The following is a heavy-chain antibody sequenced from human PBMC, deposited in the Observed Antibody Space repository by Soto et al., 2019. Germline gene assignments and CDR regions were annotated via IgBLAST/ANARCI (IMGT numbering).Heavy chain of an antibody. D-gene: IGHD5-18*01. V-gene: IGHV5-51*01. CDR3: ARSFVDTAMVDAFDI. Sequence: PGESLKISCKGSGYSFTSYWIGWVRQMPGKGLEWMGIIYPGDSDTRNSPSFQGQVTISADKSISTAYLQWSSLKASDTAMYYCARSFVDTAMVDAFDIWGQGTMVTVSS. CDR1: GYSFTSYW. CDR2: IYPGDSDT. J-gene: IGHJ3*02.